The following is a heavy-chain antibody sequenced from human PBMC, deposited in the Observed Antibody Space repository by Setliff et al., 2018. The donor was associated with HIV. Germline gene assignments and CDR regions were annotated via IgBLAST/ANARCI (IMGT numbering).Heavy chain of an antibody. CDR1: GGSITRYY. J-gene: IGHJ4*02. CDR2: IYISGST. D-gene: IGHD1-1*01. Sequence: SETLSLTCTVSGGSITRYYWSWIRQSLGKGLEWIGYIYISGSTDYSPSLKSRVTISADTSKNQVSLKLTSVTAADSAVYYCARKDWTVAALEYWGQGTLVTV. CDR3: ARKDWTVAALEY. V-gene: IGHV4-4*09.